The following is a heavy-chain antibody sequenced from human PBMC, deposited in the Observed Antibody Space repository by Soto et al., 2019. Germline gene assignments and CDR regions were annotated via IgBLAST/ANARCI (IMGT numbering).Heavy chain of an antibody. CDR1: GGYIHRDS. J-gene: IGHJ3*02. Sequence: SETLSLTCSVSGGYIHRDSWTWIRQSAGKGLEWIGRISTSGRTTYNPSLKSRVTMSIDTSRNQFSLTLISVTAADTALYYCARLHLPALQRPFDIWGQGTMLTASS. CDR3: ARLHLPALQRPFDI. V-gene: IGHV4-4*07. D-gene: IGHD2-2*01. CDR2: ISTSGRT.